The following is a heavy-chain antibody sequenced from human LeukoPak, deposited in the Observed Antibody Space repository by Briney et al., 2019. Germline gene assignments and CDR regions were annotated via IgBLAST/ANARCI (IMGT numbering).Heavy chain of an antibody. D-gene: IGHD1-26*01. V-gene: IGHV3-7*01. CDR1: GFTFSDFW. CDR3: ARDKIVGPTLPDY. Sequence: GGSLRLSCAASGFTFSDFWMSWVRQAPGKGLEWVANINQDGSAKYYVDSLKGRFTISRDNAKNSLYLQVNSLRAEDTAVYYCARDKIVGPTLPDYWGQGTLVTVSS. J-gene: IGHJ4*02. CDR2: INQDGSAK.